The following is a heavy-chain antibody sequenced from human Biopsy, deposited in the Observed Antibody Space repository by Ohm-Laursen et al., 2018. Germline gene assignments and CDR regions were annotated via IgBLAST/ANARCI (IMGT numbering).Heavy chain of an antibody. V-gene: IGHV1-46*01. D-gene: IGHD6-19*01. Sequence: GSSVKVSCNASGYSLTSYYMHWVRQAPGQGLEWMGMINPSGSTTSYPQIFQGRVTMTRDTSKSTVYMELSSLRSADTAVYFCARNTGWYGDLYYFDYWGQGTLVTVSS. CDR2: INPSGSTT. CDR1: GYSLTSYY. CDR3: ARNTGWYGDLYYFDY. J-gene: IGHJ4*02.